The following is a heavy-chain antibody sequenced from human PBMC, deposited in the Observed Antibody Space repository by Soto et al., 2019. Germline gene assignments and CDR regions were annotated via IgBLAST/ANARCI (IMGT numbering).Heavy chain of an antibody. CDR3: ASSVVIAAAGDCYGMDV. V-gene: IGHV1-18*01. D-gene: IGHD6-13*01. CDR2: ISAYNGNT. J-gene: IGHJ6*02. Sequence: GASVKVSCKASGYTFTSYGISWVRQAPGQGLEWMGWISAYNGNTNYAQKLQGRVTMTTDTSTSTAYMELRSLRSDDTAVYYCASSVVIAAAGDCYGMDVWGQGTTVTVSS. CDR1: GYTFTSYG.